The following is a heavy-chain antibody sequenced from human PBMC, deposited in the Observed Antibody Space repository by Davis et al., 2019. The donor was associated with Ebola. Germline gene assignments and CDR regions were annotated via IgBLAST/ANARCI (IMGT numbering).Heavy chain of an antibody. J-gene: IGHJ4*02. V-gene: IGHV3-48*04. D-gene: IGHD6-13*01. Sequence: GESLKISCAASGFNFRSYGMHWVRQAPGKGLEWVSYISSSGSTIYYADSVKGRFTISRDNAKNSLYLQMNSLRAEDTAVYYCARVAAARDFDYWGQGTLVTVSS. CDR3: ARVAAARDFDY. CDR1: GFNFRSYG. CDR2: ISSSGSTI.